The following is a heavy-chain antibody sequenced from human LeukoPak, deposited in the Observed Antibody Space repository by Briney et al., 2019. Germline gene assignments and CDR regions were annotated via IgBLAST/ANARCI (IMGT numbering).Heavy chain of an antibody. V-gene: IGHV1-8*01. Sequence: ASVKVSCKASGYTSTSYDINWVRQATGQGLEWMGWMNPNSGNTGYAQKFQGRVTMTRNTSISTAYMELSSLRSEDTAVYYCARGPGLYGDYVWFDPWGQGTLVTVSS. D-gene: IGHD4-17*01. CDR2: MNPNSGNT. CDR1: GYTSTSYD. CDR3: ARGPGLYGDYVWFDP. J-gene: IGHJ5*02.